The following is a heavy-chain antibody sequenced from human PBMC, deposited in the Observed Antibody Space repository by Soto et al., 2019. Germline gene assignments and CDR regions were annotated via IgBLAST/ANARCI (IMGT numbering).Heavy chain of an antibody. V-gene: IGHV1-46*03. D-gene: IGHD3-10*01. CDR3: ARSLKGTNDY. CDR1: GYTFTSYY. J-gene: IGHJ4*02. CDR2: INPSAGST. Sequence: ASVKVSCKASGYTFTSYYMHWVRQAPGQGLEWMGIINPSAGSTTYAQKFQDRVTMTRDTSTSTVYMELSSLRSEDTAVYYCARSLKGTNDYWGQGTLVTVSS.